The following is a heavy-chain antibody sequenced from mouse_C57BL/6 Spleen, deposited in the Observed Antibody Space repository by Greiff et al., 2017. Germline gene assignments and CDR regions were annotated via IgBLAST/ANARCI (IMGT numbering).Heavy chain of an antibody. J-gene: IGHJ3*01. CDR1: GYTFTSYW. D-gene: IGHD2-4*01. CDR2: IDPSDSYT. CDR3: ARYDYDSWFAY. V-gene: IGHV1-59*01. Sequence: VQLQQPGAELVRPGTSVKLSCKASGYTFTSYWMHWVKQRPGQGLEWIGVIDPSDSYTNYNQKFKGKATLTVDTSSSTAYMQLSSLTSEDSAVYYCARYDYDSWFAYWGQGTLVTVSA.